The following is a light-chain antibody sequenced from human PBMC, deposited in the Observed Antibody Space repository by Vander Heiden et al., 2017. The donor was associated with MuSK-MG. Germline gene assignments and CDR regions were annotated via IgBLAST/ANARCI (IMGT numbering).Light chain of an antibody. CDR1: QSISSY. V-gene: IGKV1-39*01. CDR2: AAS. CDR3: QQSYSNPHT. Sequence: DIQMTQSPSSLSASVGDRVTITCRASQSISSYLNWYQQKPGKAPKLLIYAASSLQSAVPSRSSGSGSRTDFTLTISRLQPEDFATYYCQQSYSNPHTFGQGTKLEIK. J-gene: IGKJ2*01.